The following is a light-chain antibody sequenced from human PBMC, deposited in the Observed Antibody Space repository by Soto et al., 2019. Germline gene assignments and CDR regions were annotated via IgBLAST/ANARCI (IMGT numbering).Light chain of an antibody. V-gene: IGKV1-5*03. Sequence: DIQMTQSPSTLSASVGDRVSITCRASQGISRQLAWYQQKPGKAPNLLIYQASNLETGVPSRFTGSGSGTEFLTTSSRQQADYVTTYCQLQNQIYRTFGQGTKVEVK. CDR1: QGISRQ. J-gene: IGKJ1*01. CDR3: LQNQIYRT. CDR2: QAS.